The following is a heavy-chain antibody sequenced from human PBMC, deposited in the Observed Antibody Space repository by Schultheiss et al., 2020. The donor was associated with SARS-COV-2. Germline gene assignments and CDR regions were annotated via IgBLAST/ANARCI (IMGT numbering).Heavy chain of an antibody. CDR2: ISWNSGSI. D-gene: IGHD1-26*01. CDR1: GFTFSSYA. CDR3: ARDWEEYGMDV. Sequence: GGSLRLSCAASGFTFSSYAMHWVRQAPGKGLEWVSGISWNSGSIGYADSVKGRFTISRDNAKNTLYLQMNSLRAEDTAVYYCARDWEEYGMDVWGQGTTVTVSS. J-gene: IGHJ6*02. V-gene: IGHV3-9*01.